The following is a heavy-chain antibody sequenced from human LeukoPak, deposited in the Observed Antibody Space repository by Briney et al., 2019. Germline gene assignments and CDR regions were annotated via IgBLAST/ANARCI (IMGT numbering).Heavy chain of an antibody. CDR3: ARLYSGSYRGY. Sequence: PSETLSLTCVVAGYSITSDYYWGWIRQPPGKGLEWIESIYHSGSTYYNPSLKSRITVSIDTSKNQFSLKMSSVTAADTAVYYCARLYSGSYRGYWGQGTLVTVSS. CDR2: IYHSGST. J-gene: IGHJ4*02. D-gene: IGHD1-26*01. CDR1: GYSITSDYY. V-gene: IGHV4-38-2*01.